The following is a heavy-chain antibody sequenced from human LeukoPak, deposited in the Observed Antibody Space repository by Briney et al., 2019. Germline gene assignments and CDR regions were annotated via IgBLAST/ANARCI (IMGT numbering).Heavy chain of an antibody. V-gene: IGHV1-69*13. CDR3: ATFYDSSGCYYYY. CDR1: GYTFSGYY. Sequence: ASVKVSCKASGYTFSGYYMHWVRQAPGQGLEWMGGIIPIFGTANYAQKFQGRVTITADESTSTAYMELSSLRSEDTAVYYCATFYDSSGCYYYYWGQGTLVTVSS. D-gene: IGHD3-22*01. J-gene: IGHJ4*02. CDR2: IIPIFGTA.